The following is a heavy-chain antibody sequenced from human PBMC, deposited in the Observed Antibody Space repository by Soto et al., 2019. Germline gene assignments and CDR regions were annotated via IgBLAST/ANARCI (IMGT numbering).Heavy chain of an antibody. D-gene: IGHD6-13*01. Sequence: ASVKVSCKASGYDFTAYDINWVRQASGQGLEWMGWMNPINGATGSARRFQGRVSMTRNTATGTAYLELTSLRSDDTAVYYCGRGPTPRAPAGGTPFYYAMDVWGQGTTVTVSS. CDR1: GYDFTAYD. CDR3: GRGPTPRAPAGGTPFYYAMDV. V-gene: IGHV1-8*02. CDR2: MNPINGAT. J-gene: IGHJ6*02.